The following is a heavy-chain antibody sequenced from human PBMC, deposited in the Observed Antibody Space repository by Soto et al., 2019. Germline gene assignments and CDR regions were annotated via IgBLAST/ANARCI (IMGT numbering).Heavy chain of an antibody. J-gene: IGHJ4*02. D-gene: IGHD5-18*01. V-gene: IGHV3-48*04. Sequence: GGSLRLSCSASGFTFNSYSMNWVRQAPGKGLEWVLYISSSSTTKYYTDSVKGRFTISRDNAENSLYLQMNSLRPEDTALYYCVRSKGGYSYGTPFDYWGQGTLVTVSS. CDR2: ISSSSTTK. CDR3: VRSKGGYSYGTPFDY. CDR1: GFTFNSYS.